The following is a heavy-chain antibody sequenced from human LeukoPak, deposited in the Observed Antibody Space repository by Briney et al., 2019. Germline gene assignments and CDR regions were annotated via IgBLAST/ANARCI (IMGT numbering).Heavy chain of an antibody. Sequence: PSETLSLTCTVSGGSISSYYWSWIRQPPGKGLEWIGYIYYSGSTNYNPSLKSRVTISVDTSKNQFSLKLSSVTAADTAVYYCARVQLTHKGFDYWGQGTLVTVSS. CDR3: ARVQLTHKGFDY. CDR1: GGSISSYY. J-gene: IGHJ4*02. D-gene: IGHD6-13*01. CDR2: IYYSGST. V-gene: IGHV4-59*08.